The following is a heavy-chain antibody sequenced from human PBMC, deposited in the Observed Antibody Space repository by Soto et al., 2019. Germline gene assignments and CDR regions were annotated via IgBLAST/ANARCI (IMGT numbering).Heavy chain of an antibody. Sequence: SVKVSCKASGYTFTSYDINWVRQATGQGLEWMGGIIPIFGTANYAQKFQGRVTITADESTSTAYMELSSLRSEDTAVYYCARATLLWFGELNYWGQGTLVTVSS. CDR3: ARATLLWFGELNY. CDR2: IIPIFGTA. CDR1: GYTFTSYD. V-gene: IGHV1-69*13. J-gene: IGHJ4*02. D-gene: IGHD3-10*01.